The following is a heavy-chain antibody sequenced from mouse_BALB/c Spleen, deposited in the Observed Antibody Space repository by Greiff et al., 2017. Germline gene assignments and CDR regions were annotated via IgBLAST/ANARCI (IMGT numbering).Heavy chain of an antibody. V-gene: IGHV1S29*02. CDR3: ARDSSYGWFAY. D-gene: IGHD1-1*01. Sequence: EVKLMESGPELVKPGASVKISCKASGYTFTDYNMHWVKQSHGKSLEWIGYIYPYNGGTGYNQKFKSKATLTVDNSSSTAYMELRSLTSEDSAVYYCARDSSYGWFAYWGQGTLVTVSA. J-gene: IGHJ3*01. CDR2: IYPYNGGT. CDR1: GYTFTDYN.